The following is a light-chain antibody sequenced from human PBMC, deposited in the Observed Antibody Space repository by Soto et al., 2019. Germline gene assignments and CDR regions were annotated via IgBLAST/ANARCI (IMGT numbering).Light chain of an antibody. CDR2: AAS. CDR1: QSISSW. Sequence: DIQVTQSPSTLSASVGDRVTITCRASQSISSWLAWYQQKPGKAPKLLIYAASSLQSGVPSRFSGSGSGTDFTLTISSLQPEDFATYYCQQSYSTMFGQGTKVDIK. CDR3: QQSYSTM. V-gene: IGKV1-39*01. J-gene: IGKJ1*01.